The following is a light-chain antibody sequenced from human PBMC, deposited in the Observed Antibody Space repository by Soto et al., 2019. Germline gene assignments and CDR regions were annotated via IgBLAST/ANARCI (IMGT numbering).Light chain of an antibody. CDR3: QQYNNCPRT. CDR2: GAS. Sequence: EIEMTQSPATLSVSPGERATLSCRASQSISSNLAWYQQKPGQAPRLLIYGASARATGIPATFSGSGSGTEFTLTNSSLQSEDCAVYDCQQYNNCPRTFGHGTRVDVK. V-gene: IGKV3-15*01. CDR1: QSISSN. J-gene: IGKJ3*01.